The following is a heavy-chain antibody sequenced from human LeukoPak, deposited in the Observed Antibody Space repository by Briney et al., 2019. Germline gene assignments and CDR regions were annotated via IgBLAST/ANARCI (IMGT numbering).Heavy chain of an antibody. CDR3: ARVNRYDGRLWFGDYYYMDV. CDR2: IIPIFGTA. J-gene: IGHJ6*03. Sequence: SVKVSCKASGGTFSSYAISWVRQAPGQGLEWMGGIIPIFGTANYAQKFQGRVTITADESTSTAYMELSSLRSEDTAVYYCARVNRYDGRLWFGDYYYMDVWGKGTTVTVSS. V-gene: IGHV1-69*13. D-gene: IGHD3-10*01. CDR1: GGTFSSYA.